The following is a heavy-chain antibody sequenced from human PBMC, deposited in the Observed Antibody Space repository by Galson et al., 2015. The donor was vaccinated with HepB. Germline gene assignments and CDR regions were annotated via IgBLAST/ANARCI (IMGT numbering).Heavy chain of an antibody. CDR3: AKDSSGWSFEY. J-gene: IGHJ4*02. D-gene: IGHD6-19*01. Sequence: GSLSFSYWSWIRQPPGKGLEWIGYIYYFGSTNYNPSLKSRVTISIDTSKNQFSLNLSSVTTADTAVYYCAKDSSGWSFEYWGQGSLVTVSS. CDR2: IYYFGST. CDR1: GSLSFSY. V-gene: IGHV4-59*01.